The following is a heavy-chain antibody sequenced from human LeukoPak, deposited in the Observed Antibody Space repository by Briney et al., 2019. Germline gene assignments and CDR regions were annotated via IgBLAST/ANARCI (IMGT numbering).Heavy chain of an antibody. V-gene: IGHV4-59*11. CDR1: GGSLSSQY. Sequence: KPSETLSLTCAVSGGSLSSQYWSWIRQPPGKGVEWVGYIYYSGKTYYSPSLHSRVTIAVDTSKNHFSLKRTCVTTADTAVYYCARLLDNDSSGDPDTFDMWGQGTMVTVSS. CDR3: ARLLDNDSSGDPDTFDM. D-gene: IGHD3-22*01. J-gene: IGHJ3*02. CDR2: IYYSGKT.